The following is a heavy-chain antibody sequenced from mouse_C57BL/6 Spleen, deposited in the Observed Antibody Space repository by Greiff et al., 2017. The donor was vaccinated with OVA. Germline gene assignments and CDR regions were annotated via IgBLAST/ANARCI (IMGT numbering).Heavy chain of an antibody. D-gene: IGHD1-1*01. CDR3: ARSEYYGSGGFAY. J-gene: IGHJ3*01. CDR2: INPGSGGT. CDR1: GYAFTNYL. V-gene: IGHV1-54*01. Sequence: LQESGAELVRPGTSVKVSCKASGYAFTNYLIEWVKQRPGQGLEWIGVINPGSGGTNYNEKFKGKATLTADKSSSTAYMQLSSLTSEDSAVYFCARSEYYGSGGFAYWGQGTLVTVSA.